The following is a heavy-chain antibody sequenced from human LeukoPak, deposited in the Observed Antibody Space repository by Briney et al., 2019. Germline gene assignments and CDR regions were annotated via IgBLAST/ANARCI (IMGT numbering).Heavy chain of an antibody. D-gene: IGHD3-22*01. J-gene: IGHJ4*02. CDR2: IKQDGSEK. V-gene: IGHV3-7*01. Sequence: HPGGSLRLSCAASGFTFSSYWMSWVRQAPGKGLEWVANIKQDGSEKYYVDSVKGRFTISRDNAKNSLYLQMNSLRAEDTAAYYCARTLDSSGYSNFDYWGQGTLVTVSS. CDR3: ARTLDSSGYSNFDY. CDR1: GFTFSSYW.